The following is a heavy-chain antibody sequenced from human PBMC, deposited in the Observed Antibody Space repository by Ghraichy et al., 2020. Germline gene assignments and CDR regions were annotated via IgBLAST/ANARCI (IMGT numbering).Heavy chain of an antibody. CDR1: GFSFSTYS. Sequence: GGSLRLSCAASGFSFSTYSMNWVRQVPGKGLEWLSYISGSSGSIYYADSVRGRFTVSRDNAKNSLFLQMNSLRDEDTAVYYCARDRDDIWGNYRYSFNYWGQGALVTGSS. CDR3: ARDRDDIWGNYRYSFNY. J-gene: IGHJ4*02. D-gene: IGHD3-16*02. V-gene: IGHV3-48*02. CDR2: ISGSSGSI.